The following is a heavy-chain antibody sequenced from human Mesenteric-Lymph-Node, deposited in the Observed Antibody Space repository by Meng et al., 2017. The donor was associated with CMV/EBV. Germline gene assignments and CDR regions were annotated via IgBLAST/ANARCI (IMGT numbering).Heavy chain of an antibody. D-gene: IGHD6-13*01. Sequence: QITLKDSGPTLVKPTQTLTLTCTFPGFSPSTSGVGVGWIRQPPGKALEWLALIYWDDDKRYSPSLKSRLTITKDTSKNQVVLTMTNMDPVDTATYYCAHSSGIAAAGPFYFDYWGQGTLVTVSS. CDR3: AHSSGIAAAGPFYFDY. J-gene: IGHJ4*02. V-gene: IGHV2-5*02. CDR1: GFSPSTSGVG. CDR2: IYWDDDK.